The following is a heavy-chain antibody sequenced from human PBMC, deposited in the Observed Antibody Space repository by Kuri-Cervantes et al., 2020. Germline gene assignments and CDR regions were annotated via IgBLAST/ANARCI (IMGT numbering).Heavy chain of an antibody. J-gene: IGHJ4*02. CDR2: IYPGDFDT. V-gene: IGHV5-51*01. CDR3: ARQSHSGDY. Sequence: KVSCKDSGYSFTNNWIGWVRQLPGKGLEWMGIIYPGDFDTRYIPSFQGQVTISVDKSISTAYLQWSSLKASDTAMYYCARQSHSGDYWGQGTLVTVSS. D-gene: IGHD3-10*01. CDR1: GYSFTNNW.